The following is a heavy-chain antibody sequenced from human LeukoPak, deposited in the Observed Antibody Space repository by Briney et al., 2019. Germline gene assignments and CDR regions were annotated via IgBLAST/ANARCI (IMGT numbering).Heavy chain of an antibody. CDR2: ISYDGSNK. Sequence: GGSLRLSRAASGFTFSSYAMHWVRQAPGTGLEWVAVISYDGSNKYYADSVKGRFTISRDNSKNTLYLQMNSLRAEDTAVYYRARFEGATSPIDYWGQGTLVTVSS. J-gene: IGHJ4*02. V-gene: IGHV3-30-3*01. CDR3: ARFEGATSPIDY. D-gene: IGHD1-26*01. CDR1: GFTFSSYA.